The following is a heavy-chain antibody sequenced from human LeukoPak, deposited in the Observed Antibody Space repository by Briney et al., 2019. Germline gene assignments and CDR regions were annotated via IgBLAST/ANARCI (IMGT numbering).Heavy chain of an antibody. CDR2: IYYSGST. D-gene: IGHD7-27*01. V-gene: IGHV4-39*07. Sequence: PSETLSLTCTVSGGSISSSSYYWGWIRQPPGKGLEWIGSIYYSGSTYYNPSLKSRVTISVDTSKNQFSLKLSSVTAADTAVYYCARDIGRGSSWGAFDIWGQGTMVTVSS. J-gene: IGHJ3*02. CDR3: ARDIGRGSSWGAFDI. CDR1: GGSISSSSYY.